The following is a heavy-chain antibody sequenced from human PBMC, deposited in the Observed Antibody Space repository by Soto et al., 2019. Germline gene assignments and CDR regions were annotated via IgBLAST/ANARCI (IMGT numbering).Heavy chain of an antibody. V-gene: IGHV3-48*01. Sequence: GGSLRLSCAASGFTFSSYSMNWVRQAPGKGLEWVSYISSSSSTIYYADSVKGRFTISRDNAKNSLYLQMNSLRAEDTAVYYCARYYDFWSGSDAFDIWGQGTMVTVSS. D-gene: IGHD3-3*01. CDR3: ARYYDFWSGSDAFDI. J-gene: IGHJ3*02. CDR1: GFTFSSYS. CDR2: ISSSSSTI.